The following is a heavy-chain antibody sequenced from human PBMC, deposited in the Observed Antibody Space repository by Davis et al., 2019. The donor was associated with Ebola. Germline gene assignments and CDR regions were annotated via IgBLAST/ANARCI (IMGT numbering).Heavy chain of an antibody. Sequence: AASVKVSCKASGGTFSSYAISWVRQAPGQGLEWMGRIIPILGIANYAQKFQGRVTITADKSTSTAYMELSSLRSEDTAVYYCARPDYYGSGRPPYGMDVWGQGTTVTVSS. CDR1: GGTFSSYA. V-gene: IGHV1-69*04. J-gene: IGHJ6*02. D-gene: IGHD3-10*01. CDR3: ARPDYYGSGRPPYGMDV. CDR2: IIPILGIA.